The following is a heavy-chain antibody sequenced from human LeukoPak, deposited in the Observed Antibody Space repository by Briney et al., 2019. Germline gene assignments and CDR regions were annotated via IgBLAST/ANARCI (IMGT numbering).Heavy chain of an antibody. D-gene: IGHD2-2*01. CDR1: GGTFSSYA. Sequence: SVKVSWKASGGTFSSYAISWVRQAPGQGLEWMGGIIPISGTANYAQKFQGRVTITADESTSTAYMELSSLRSEDTAVYYCARGKVPAAIRAFDIWGQGTMVTVSS. V-gene: IGHV1-69*13. CDR3: ARGKVPAAIRAFDI. CDR2: IIPISGTA. J-gene: IGHJ3*02.